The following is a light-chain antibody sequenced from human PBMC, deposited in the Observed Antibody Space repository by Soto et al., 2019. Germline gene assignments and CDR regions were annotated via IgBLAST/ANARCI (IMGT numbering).Light chain of an antibody. Sequence: DIQMTQSPSSVSASVGDRVTITCRASQGVSIWLAWYQQKPGKAPNLLIYAASSLRSGVPSRFSGSGSGTGFALTISSLQPEDFATYFCQQSYSTPPWTFGQGTKVEIK. CDR3: QQSYSTPPWT. CDR2: AAS. CDR1: QGVSIW. J-gene: IGKJ1*01. V-gene: IGKV1-12*01.